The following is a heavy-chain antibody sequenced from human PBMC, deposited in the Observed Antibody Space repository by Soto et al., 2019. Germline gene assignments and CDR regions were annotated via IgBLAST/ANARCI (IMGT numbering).Heavy chain of an antibody. CDR2: ISLSSSII. V-gene: IGHV3-48*01. CDR1: GFTFSSYN. J-gene: IGHJ6*03. CDR3: ARDSRNYYYYMDV. Sequence: EVQLVESGGGLVQPGGSLRLSCAASGFTFSSYNMNWVRQAPGKGLEWISDISLSSSIIFYADSVKGRFTISRDNAKNSLYLQMNSLRAEDTAVYYCARDSRNYYYYMDVWGKGTTVTVSS.